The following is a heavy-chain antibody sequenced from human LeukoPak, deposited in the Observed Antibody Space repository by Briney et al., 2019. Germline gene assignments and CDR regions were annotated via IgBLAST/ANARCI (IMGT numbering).Heavy chain of an antibody. Sequence: GASVTVSCTASGGTFSSYAISWVRQAPGQGLEWMGGIIPIFGTANYAQKFQGRVTITADESTSTAYMELSSLRSEDTAVYYCARATSDFWSGYPYDYWGQGTLVTVSS. J-gene: IGHJ4*02. CDR2: IIPIFGTA. D-gene: IGHD3-3*01. V-gene: IGHV1-69*13. CDR1: GGTFSSYA. CDR3: ARATSDFWSGYPYDY.